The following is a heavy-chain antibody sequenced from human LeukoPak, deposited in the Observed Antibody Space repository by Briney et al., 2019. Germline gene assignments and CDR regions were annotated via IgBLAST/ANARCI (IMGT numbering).Heavy chain of an antibody. Sequence: PGGSLRLSCAASGFTFSSYAMSWVRQAPGKGLEWVSAISGSGGSTYYADSVKGRFTISRDNSKNTLYLQMNSLRAEDTAVYHCAKDHYYDSSGYSNWFDPWGQGTLVTVSS. D-gene: IGHD3-22*01. CDR3: AKDHYYDSSGYSNWFDP. V-gene: IGHV3-23*01. CDR1: GFTFSSYA. J-gene: IGHJ5*02. CDR2: ISGSGGST.